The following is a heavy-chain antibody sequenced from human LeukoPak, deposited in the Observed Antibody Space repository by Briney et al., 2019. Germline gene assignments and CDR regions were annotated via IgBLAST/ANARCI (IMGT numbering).Heavy chain of an antibody. V-gene: IGHV4-61*01. CDR2: IYYSGST. CDR1: GGSVSSGSYY. D-gene: IGHD6-19*01. J-gene: IGHJ4*02. CDR3: VRGGGGSGWSHRYYFDY. Sequence: SETLSLTCTVSGGSVSSGSYYWSWIRQPPGKGLEWIGYIYYSGSTNYNPSLKSRVTISVDTSKNQFSLKLSSVTAADTAVYYCVRGGGGSGWSHRYYFDYWGQGTLVTVSS.